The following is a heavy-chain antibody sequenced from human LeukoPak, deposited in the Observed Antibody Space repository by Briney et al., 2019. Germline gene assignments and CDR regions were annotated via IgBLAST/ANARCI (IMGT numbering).Heavy chain of an antibody. Sequence: GSSLTLSCPASGFTFSDYAMHWVRQVPGKGLEWVAVIWYDGSNKYHADSVKGRFTISRDNSKNTLYLEMNSLKVEDTAVYYCAREGKAAGTSGWIDPWGQGTLVTVSS. CDR2: IWYDGSNK. D-gene: IGHD6-13*01. CDR3: AREGKAAGTSGWIDP. CDR1: GFTFSDYA. J-gene: IGHJ5*02. V-gene: IGHV3-33*01.